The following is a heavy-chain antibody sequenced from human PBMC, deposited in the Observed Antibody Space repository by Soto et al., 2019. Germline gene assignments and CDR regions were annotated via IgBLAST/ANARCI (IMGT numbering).Heavy chain of an antibody. CDR1: GFIFSDNG. Sequence: QVQLVESGGGEVQPGTSLRLSCVASGFIFSDNGMHWVRQVPGKGLEWVALVSHDGRKTFYADSVKGRLTIYRDNSKNTVYLHMSNLRLEDTAVYQCAKDLRQGASGATVYGMDVWGQGTTVTVSS. CDR2: VSHDGRKT. V-gene: IGHV3-30*18. J-gene: IGHJ6*02. CDR3: AKDLRQGASGATVYGMDV. D-gene: IGHD5-12*01.